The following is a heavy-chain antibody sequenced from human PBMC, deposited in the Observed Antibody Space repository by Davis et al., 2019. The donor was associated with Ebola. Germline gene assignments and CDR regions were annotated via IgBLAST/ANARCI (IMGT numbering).Heavy chain of an antibody. V-gene: IGHV3-9*01. D-gene: IGHD4-17*01. Sequence: WIRQPPGKGLEWVSGISWNSGSIGYADSVKGRFTISRDNAKNSLYLQMNSLRAEDTALYYCAKSAYGDYVVGYFQHWGQGTLVTVSS. CDR3: AKSAYGDYVVGYFQH. J-gene: IGHJ1*01. CDR2: ISWNSGSI.